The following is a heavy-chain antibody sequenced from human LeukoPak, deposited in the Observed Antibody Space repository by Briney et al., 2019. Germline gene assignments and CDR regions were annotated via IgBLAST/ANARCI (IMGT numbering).Heavy chain of an antibody. CDR1: GFTFSSYA. Sequence: PGKSLRLSCAASGFTFSSYAMSWVRQAPGKGLQWVSTITVSGGSTYYADSVKGRFTISRDNSRNTLYLQMNSLRAEDTAVYYCTTWGYWGQGTLATVSS. CDR2: ITVSGGST. CDR3: TTWGY. J-gene: IGHJ4*02. D-gene: IGHD3-16*01. V-gene: IGHV3-23*01.